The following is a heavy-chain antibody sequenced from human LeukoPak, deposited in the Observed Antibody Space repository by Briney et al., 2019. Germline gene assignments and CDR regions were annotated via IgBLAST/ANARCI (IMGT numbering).Heavy chain of an antibody. CDR2: INPSGGST. CDR1: GYSFTSYY. CDR3: ARILYVWGSYRYSGTFDY. D-gene: IGHD3-16*02. J-gene: IGHJ4*02. V-gene: IGHV1-46*01. Sequence: ASVKVSCKASGYSFTSYYMHWVRQAPGQGLEWMGIINPSGGSTSYAQKFQGRVTMTRDMSTSTVYMDLSSLRSEDTAVYYCARILYVWGSYRYSGTFDYWGQGTLVTVSS.